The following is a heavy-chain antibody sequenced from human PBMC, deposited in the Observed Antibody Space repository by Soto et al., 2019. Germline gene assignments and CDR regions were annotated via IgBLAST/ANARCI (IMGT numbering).Heavy chain of an antibody. CDR1: GYTFTSYG. Sequence: QVQLVQSGAEGKKPGASVKVSCKASGYTFTSYGISWVRQAPGQGLAWMGWISVDKGNTNYAQKIEGXVXTXTXPCTRTVYMEPRSLRSDDTGVNWCAVKEGYYYGVNLWGQGTTVTVS. V-gene: IGHV1-18*01. CDR2: ISVDKGNT. J-gene: IGHJ6*02. CDR3: AVKEGYYYGVNL.